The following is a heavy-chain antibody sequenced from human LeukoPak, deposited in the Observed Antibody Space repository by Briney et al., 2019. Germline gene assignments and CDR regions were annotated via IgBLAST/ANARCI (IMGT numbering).Heavy chain of an antibody. J-gene: IGHJ4*02. D-gene: IGHD3-9*01. CDR1: GFTFSSYG. Sequence: GRSLRLSCAASGFTFSSYGMHWVRQAPGKGLEWVAVISYDGSNKYYADSVKGRFTISRDNSKNTLYLQMNSLRAEDTAVYYCAKGGTIHLYTRGYDILTGYLNYFDYWGQGTLVTVSS. V-gene: IGHV3-30*18. CDR3: AKGGTIHLYTRGYDILTGYLNYFDY. CDR2: ISYDGSNK.